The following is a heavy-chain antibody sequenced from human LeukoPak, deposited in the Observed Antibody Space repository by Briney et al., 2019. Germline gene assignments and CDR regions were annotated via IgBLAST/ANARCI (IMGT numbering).Heavy chain of an antibody. CDR2: IYFSGTP. V-gene: IGHV4-39*01. CDR1: RGSIRTADYY. J-gene: IGHJ5*01. Sequence: SETLSLTCTVSRGSIRTADYYWAWVRQPPGEGLEWLGSIYFSGTPYFNPSLKSRVAVSIDTSKNQFSLKVTSVNASDTAVYFCARTSSWYAGAWFDSWGQGTLVTVSS. CDR3: ARTSSWYAGAWFDS. D-gene: IGHD6-13*01.